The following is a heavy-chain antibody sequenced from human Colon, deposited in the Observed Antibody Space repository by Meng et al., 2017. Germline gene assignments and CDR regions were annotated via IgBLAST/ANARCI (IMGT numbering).Heavy chain of an antibody. CDR3: ARVWGYGSGTH. J-gene: IGHJ1*01. CDR2: ITSDGSYK. CDR1: GLAFSCCA. V-gene: IGHV3-30*04. D-gene: IGHD3-10*01. Sequence: QVLLVGSGGSVVQPGRSLRLSCAFSGLAFSCCAMHWVRQAPGRGLEWVAVITSDGSYKYYADSVKGRFTISRDNSKNTLYLEMNSLRADDTAVYYCARVWGYGSGTHWGQGTLVTVSS.